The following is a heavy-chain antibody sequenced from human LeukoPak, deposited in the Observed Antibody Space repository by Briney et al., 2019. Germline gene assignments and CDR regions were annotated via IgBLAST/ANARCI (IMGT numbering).Heavy chain of an antibody. CDR2: INHSGST. CDR3: ARGLGIFDY. V-gene: IGHV4-39*07. D-gene: IGHD7-27*01. Sequence: SETLSLTCTVSGGSISSRGYYWSWIRQPPGKGLEWIGEINHSGSTNYNPSLKSRVTISVDTSKNQFSLKLSSVTAADTAVYYCARGLGIFDYWGQGTLVTVSS. CDR1: GGSISSRGYY. J-gene: IGHJ4*02.